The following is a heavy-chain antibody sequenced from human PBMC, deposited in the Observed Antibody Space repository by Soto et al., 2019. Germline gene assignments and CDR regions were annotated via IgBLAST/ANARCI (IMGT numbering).Heavy chain of an antibody. V-gene: IGHV3-9*01. J-gene: IGHJ4*02. CDR1: GFTFDDYA. CDR2: ISWNSGSI. D-gene: IGHD6-13*01. Sequence: GGSLRLSCAASGFTFDDYAMHWVRQAPGKGLEWVSGISWNSGSIGYADSVKGRFTISRDNAKNSLYLQMNSLRAEDTALYYCAKGWQQEPFDYWGQGTLVTVSS. CDR3: AKGWQQEPFDY.